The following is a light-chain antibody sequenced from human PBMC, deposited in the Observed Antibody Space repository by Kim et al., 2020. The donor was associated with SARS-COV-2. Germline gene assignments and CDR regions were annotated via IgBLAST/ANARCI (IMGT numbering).Light chain of an antibody. CDR1: SSDVVNYNY. CDR3: SSYTSSGTYV. CDR2: DVS. Sequence: QSALTQPASVSGSPGQSITISCTGTSSDVVNYNYVSWYQQHPGKAPKLMIYDVSKRPSGVSDRFSGSKSGNTASLTISGLQAEDEADYYCSSYTSSGTYVFGTGTKVTVL. V-gene: IGLV2-14*03. J-gene: IGLJ1*01.